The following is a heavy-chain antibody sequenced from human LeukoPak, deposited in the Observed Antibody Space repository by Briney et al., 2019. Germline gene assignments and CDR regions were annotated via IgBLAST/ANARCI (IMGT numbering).Heavy chain of an antibody. Sequence: SETLSLTCKVSGDSLTSHFWSWIRQTPGKGLEWVGYVFHSGTTNDCPSLKIRVTIALDTSKKQFYLRLASVTAADTAVYYCARRMATVTDTFDIWGRGTMVSVSS. V-gene: IGHV4-59*08. CDR2: VFHSGTT. D-gene: IGHD5-24*01. J-gene: IGHJ3*02. CDR3: ARRMATVTDTFDI. CDR1: GDSLTSHF.